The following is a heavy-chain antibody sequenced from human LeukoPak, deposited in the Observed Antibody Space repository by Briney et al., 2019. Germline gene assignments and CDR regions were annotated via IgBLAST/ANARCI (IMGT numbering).Heavy chain of an antibody. CDR3: AELGITMIGGV. J-gene: IGHJ6*04. V-gene: IGHV3-23*01. D-gene: IGHD3-10*02. CDR2: ISGSGGST. CDR1: GFTFSSYA. Sequence: GGSLRLSCAASGFTFSSYAMSWVRQAPGKGLEWVSAISGSGGSTYYADSVKGRFTISRDNSRYSLYLQMNSLRAEDTAVYYCAELGITMIGGVWGKGTTVTISS.